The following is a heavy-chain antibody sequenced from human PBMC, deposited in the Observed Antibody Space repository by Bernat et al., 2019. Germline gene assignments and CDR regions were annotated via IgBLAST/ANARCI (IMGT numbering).Heavy chain of an antibody. J-gene: IGHJ4*02. CDR1: GFTFSSYE. Sequence: EVQLVESGGGLVQPGGSLRLSCAASGFTFSSYEMNWVRQAPGKGLEWVSYISSSGSTIYYADSVKGRFTISRDNAKNSLYLQMNSLRAEDTAVYYCAGDCSGGSCYAFDYWGQGTLVTVSS. CDR2: ISSSGSTI. CDR3: AGDCSGGSCYAFDY. D-gene: IGHD2-15*01. V-gene: IGHV3-48*03.